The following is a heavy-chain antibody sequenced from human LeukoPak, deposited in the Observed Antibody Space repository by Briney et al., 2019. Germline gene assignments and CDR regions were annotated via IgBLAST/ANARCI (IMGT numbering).Heavy chain of an antibody. CDR2: ITGGSTTIT. J-gene: IGHJ1*01. CDR1: GFTFSSYG. Sequence: QAGGSLRLSCAASGFTFSSYGMHWVRQAPGKGLEWLSYITGGSTTITKYADSVRGRFTISRDNAKNSLNLHMTSLRAEDTAMYYCGSLHNRALWGQGTLVTVSS. V-gene: IGHV3-48*01. CDR3: GSLHNRAL. D-gene: IGHD2/OR15-2a*01.